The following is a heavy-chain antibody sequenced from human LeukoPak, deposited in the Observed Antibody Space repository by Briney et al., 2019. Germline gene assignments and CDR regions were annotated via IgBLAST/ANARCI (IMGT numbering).Heavy chain of an antibody. CDR1: GGSISTYY. V-gene: IGHV4-59*13. CDR2: IYYSGST. CDR3: AREWSS. D-gene: IGHD2-15*01. J-gene: IGHJ5*02. Sequence: SETLSLTCTVSGGSISTYYWSWIRQPPGKGLEWIGYIYYSGSTNYNPSLKSRVTISVDTSWHQFPLILSSVTAADTAVYYCAREWSSWGQGTLVTVSS.